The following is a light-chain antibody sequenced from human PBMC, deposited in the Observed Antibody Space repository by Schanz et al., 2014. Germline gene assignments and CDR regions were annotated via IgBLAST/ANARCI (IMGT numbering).Light chain of an antibody. CDR3: MQSIQIPPLT. Sequence: EIVMTQTPLSLSVPPGQPASMSCKSSQSLLHRDGKTYLCWYLQKPGQPPQLLMSEVSNRFSGVPDRFSGSGSGTDFTLTISRVEAEDVGVYYCMQSIQIPPLTFGQGTRLEIK. CDR2: EVS. CDR1: QSLLHRDGKTY. J-gene: IGKJ5*01. V-gene: IGKV2D-29*01.